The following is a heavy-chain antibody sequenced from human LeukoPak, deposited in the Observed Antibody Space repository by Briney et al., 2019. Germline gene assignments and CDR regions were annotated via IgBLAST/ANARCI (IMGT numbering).Heavy chain of an antibody. D-gene: IGHD2-2*01. V-gene: IGHV3-74*01. Sequence: GGSLRLSCAASGFTFSNYWMHWVRQAPGKGLLWVSHINSYGISTSYADSVKGRFTISRDNAKNTLYLQMNSLRAEDTAVYYCAKARYCDSTTCRYYGMDVWGQGTTVTVPS. CDR2: INSYGIST. J-gene: IGHJ6*02. CDR1: GFTFSNYW. CDR3: AKARYCDSTTCRYYGMDV.